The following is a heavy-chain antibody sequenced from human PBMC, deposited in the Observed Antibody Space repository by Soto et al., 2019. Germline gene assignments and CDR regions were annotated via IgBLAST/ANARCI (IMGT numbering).Heavy chain of an antibody. CDR3: AITSRSLRHFDY. V-gene: IGHV4-31*03. CDR1: GGSVNSGDYY. J-gene: IGHJ4*02. Sequence: QVQLQESGPGLVKPSQTLSLRCTVSGGSVNSGDYYWSRIRQHPGQGLEWIGSIYYTGTTHYNPSLKSRSAITVDTSQSLFSLKLRSVTAADTAVYFCAITSRSLRHFDYWGQGTLVTVSS. CDR2: IYYTGTT. D-gene: IGHD3-10*01.